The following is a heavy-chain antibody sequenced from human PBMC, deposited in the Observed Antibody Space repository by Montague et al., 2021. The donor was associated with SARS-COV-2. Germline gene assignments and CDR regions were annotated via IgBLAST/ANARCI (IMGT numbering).Heavy chain of an antibody. D-gene: IGHD3-10*01. CDR1: GDSINSTVYY. V-gene: IGHV4-39*07. CDR2: IYHTGIT. CDR3: VRVAWFGELSLADY. J-gene: IGHJ4*02. Sequence: SETLSLTCTVAGDSINSTVYYWGWMRQPPGKRLEWIGTIYHTGITHYNPSLKSRVTLSVDTSKNQLSLNVTSVTAADTAVYFCVRVAWFGELSLADYWGQGTLVAVSS.